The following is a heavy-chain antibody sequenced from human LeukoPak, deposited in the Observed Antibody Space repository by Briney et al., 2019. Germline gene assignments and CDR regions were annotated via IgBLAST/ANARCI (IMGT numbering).Heavy chain of an antibody. CDR1: GFTFSGFW. CDR2: INSDGSEG. V-gene: IGHV3-7*03. CDR3: ARSSYSSSSSV. D-gene: IGHD6-6*01. J-gene: IGHJ3*01. Sequence: GGSLRLSCAVSGFTFSGFWMSWSRQAPGKGLEWVASINSDGSEGYYADVVKGRFTISRDNAKNSLYLQINSLRAEDMAVYYCARSSYSSSSSVWGQGTMVTVSS.